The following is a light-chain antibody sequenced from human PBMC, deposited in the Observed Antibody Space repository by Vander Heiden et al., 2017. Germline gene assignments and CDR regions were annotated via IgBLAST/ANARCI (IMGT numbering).Light chain of an antibody. J-gene: IGKJ3*01. CDR1: QGISNY. V-gene: IGKV1-27*01. CDR2: AAS. Sequence: DIQMTQSPSSLSASVGDRVTITCWASQGISNYLAWYQQKPGKVPKLLIYAASTLQSGVPSRFSGSGSGTDFTLTISSLRPEDVATYYCQKYNSVPRGVTFGPGTKVDIK. CDR3: QKYNSVPRGVT.